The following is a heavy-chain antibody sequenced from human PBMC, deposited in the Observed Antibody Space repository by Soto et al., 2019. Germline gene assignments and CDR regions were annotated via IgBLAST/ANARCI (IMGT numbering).Heavy chain of an antibody. CDR3: ARPLLEWLLSPDY. D-gene: IGHD3-3*01. J-gene: IGHJ4*02. CDR1: GFTFSTYT. CDR2: TSYDESKK. V-gene: IGHV3-30-3*01. Sequence: QVQLVESGGGVVQSGRSLRLSCAASGFTFSTYTMHWVRQAPGKGLEWVAITSYDESKKYYADSVKGRFTIFRDKSKNTLFLQMNSLRPEDTAVDYCARPLLEWLLSPDYWGQGTLVTVSS.